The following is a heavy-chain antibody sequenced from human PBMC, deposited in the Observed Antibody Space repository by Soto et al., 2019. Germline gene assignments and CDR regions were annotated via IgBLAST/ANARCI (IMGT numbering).Heavy chain of an antibody. CDR1: GGSISRGGYY. D-gene: IGHD3-22*01. CDR2: FYYSGST. J-gene: IGHJ4*02. CDR3: ARATDDSSGYYYGALDY. Sequence: QVQLQESGPGLVKPSQTLSLTCTVSGGSISRGGYYWSWIRQHPGKGLEWIGYFYYSGSTYYNPSLKSRVTISVDTSKNQYSLKLSSVTAEDTDVYYCARATDDSSGYYYGALDYWGQATLFTVYS. V-gene: IGHV4-31*03.